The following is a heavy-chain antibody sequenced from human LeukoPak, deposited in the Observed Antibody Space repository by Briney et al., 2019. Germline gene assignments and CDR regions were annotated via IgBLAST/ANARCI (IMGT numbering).Heavy chain of an antibody. J-gene: IGHJ3*02. Sequence: PGGSLRLSCAASGFAFSNYAMHWVRQAPGKGLEWVSVIYSGGSTYYADSVKGRFTISRDNSKNTLYLQMNSLRAEDTAVYYCARARGWYDAFDIWGQGTMVTVSS. CDR3: ARARGWYDAFDI. CDR2: IYSGGST. D-gene: IGHD2-15*01. CDR1: GFAFSNYA. V-gene: IGHV3-53*01.